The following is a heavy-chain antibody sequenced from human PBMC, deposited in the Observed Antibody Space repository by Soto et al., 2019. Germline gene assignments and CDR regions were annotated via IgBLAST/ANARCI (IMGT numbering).Heavy chain of an antibody. CDR3: ARGTDIVLMVYAH. CDR2: INAGNGNT. V-gene: IGHV1-3*01. CDR1: GYTFTSYA. D-gene: IGHD2-8*01. J-gene: IGHJ4*02. Sequence: ASVKVSCKASGYTFTSYAMHWVRQAPGQRLEWMGWINAGNGNTKYSQKFQGRVTITRDTSASTAYMELSSLRSEDTAVYYCARGTDIVLMVYAHWGQGTLVTVSS.